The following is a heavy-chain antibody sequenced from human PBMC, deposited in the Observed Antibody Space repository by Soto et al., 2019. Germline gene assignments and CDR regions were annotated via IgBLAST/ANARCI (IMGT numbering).Heavy chain of an antibody. CDR2: IYYSGST. J-gene: IGHJ3*02. CDR1: GGSISSYY. V-gene: IGHV4-59*01. D-gene: IGHD3-22*01. CDR3: ARAIPDRHPYYYESSGAPDPFAI. Sequence: SETLSLSCTVSGGSISSYYWSWIRQPPGKGLEWIGYIYYSGSTNYNPSLKSRVTISVDTSKNQFSLKLSSVTAADTAVYYCARAIPDRHPYYYESSGAPDPFAIRAQRTMVTVSS.